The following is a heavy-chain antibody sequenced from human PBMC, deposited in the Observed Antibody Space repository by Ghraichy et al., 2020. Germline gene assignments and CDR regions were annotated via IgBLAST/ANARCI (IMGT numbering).Heavy chain of an antibody. Sequence: GGSLRLSCAASGFTFSIYWMSWVRQAPGKGLEWVANIKQDGSEKYYVDSVKGRFTISRDNAKNSLYLQMNSLRAEDTAVYYCARRGPWSGYYGSGSYSDWGQGTLVTVSS. CDR3: ARRGPWSGYYGSGSYSD. J-gene: IGHJ4*02. V-gene: IGHV3-7*01. CDR1: GFTFSIYW. CDR2: IKQDGSEK. D-gene: IGHD3-10*01.